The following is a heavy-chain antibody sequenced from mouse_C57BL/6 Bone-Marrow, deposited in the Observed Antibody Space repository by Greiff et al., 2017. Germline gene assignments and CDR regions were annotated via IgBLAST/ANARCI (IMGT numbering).Heavy chain of an antibody. J-gene: IGHJ3*01. CDR3: TRWGYYDYPFAY. Sequence: EVKLVESGTVLARPGASVKMSCKTSGYTFTSYWMHWVKQRPGQGLEWIGAIYPGNSDTSYNQKFKGKAKLTAVTSASPAYMELSSLTNEDSAVYYCTRWGYYDYPFAYWGQGTLVTVSA. CDR2: IYPGNSDT. D-gene: IGHD2-4*01. CDR1: GYTFTSYW. V-gene: IGHV1-5*01.